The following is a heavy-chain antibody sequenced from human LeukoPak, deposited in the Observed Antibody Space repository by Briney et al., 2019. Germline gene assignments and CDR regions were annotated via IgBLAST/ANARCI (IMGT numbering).Heavy chain of an antibody. CDR3: ARSHSSGWTPFDY. CDR2: INHSGST. Sequence: PSETLSLTCAVYGGSFSGYYWSWIRQPPGKGLEWIGEINHSGSTNYNPSLKSRVTISVDTSKNQFSLKLSSVTAADTAVYYCARSHSSGWTPFDYWGQGTLVTVSS. J-gene: IGHJ4*02. V-gene: IGHV4-34*01. CDR1: GGSFSGYY. D-gene: IGHD6-19*01.